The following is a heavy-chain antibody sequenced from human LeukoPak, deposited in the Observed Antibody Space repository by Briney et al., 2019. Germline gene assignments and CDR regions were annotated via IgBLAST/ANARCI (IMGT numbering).Heavy chain of an antibody. D-gene: IGHD5-12*01. Sequence: PGGSLRLSCAASGFTVSSNYMSWVRQAPGKGLEWVSVIYSGGSTYYADSVKGRFTISRDNSKNTLYLQMNSLRAEDTAVYYCAKDLSSGYDGDRNYWGQGTLVTVSS. V-gene: IGHV3-53*01. CDR2: IYSGGST. CDR3: AKDLSSGYDGDRNY. CDR1: GFTVSSNY. J-gene: IGHJ4*02.